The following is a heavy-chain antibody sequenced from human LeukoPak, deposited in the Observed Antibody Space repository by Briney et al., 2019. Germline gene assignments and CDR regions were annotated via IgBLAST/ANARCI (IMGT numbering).Heavy chain of an antibody. J-gene: IGHJ4*02. CDR3: AKAQNTNCATTSCSPDY. D-gene: IGHD2-2*01. CDR2: IGSGGPDT. Sequence: GGSLRLSCAAPGFTFSNYAMTWVRQAPGKGLEWVSTIGSGGPDTYYADSVKGRFTTSRDSSKNTLYLQMNSLRVEDTAVYYCAKAQNTNCATTSCSPDYWGQGTLVTVSS. V-gene: IGHV3-23*01. CDR1: GFTFSNYA.